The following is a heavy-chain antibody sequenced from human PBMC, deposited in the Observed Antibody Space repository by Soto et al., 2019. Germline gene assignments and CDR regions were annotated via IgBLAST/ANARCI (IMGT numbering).Heavy chain of an antibody. D-gene: IGHD3-10*01. CDR1: GGPFTGYG. V-gene: IGHV1-69*06. Sequence: QVQLVQSGAVVKKPGSSVEVSGKASGGPFTGYGISGVRQAPGQGLEWMGGTVPVFDTSTYAPRFQGRVTITADKSTRTAYMELSSVRYEDTALYFCARGVSNSGAYYTGPSAYDLWGQGTLVIVSS. CDR2: TVPVFDTS. CDR3: ARGVSNSGAYYTGPSAYDL. J-gene: IGHJ3*01.